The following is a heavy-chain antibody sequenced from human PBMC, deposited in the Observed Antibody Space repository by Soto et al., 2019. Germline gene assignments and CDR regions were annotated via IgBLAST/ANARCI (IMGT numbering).Heavy chain of an antibody. Sequence: GESLKISCKGSGYSFTSYWISWVRQMPGKGLEWMGRIDPSDSYTNYSPSFQGHVTISADKSISTAYLQWSSLKASDTARYYCARPSEYDFWSGRTPGSSGTDVWGQGTTVTVFS. V-gene: IGHV5-10-1*01. CDR2: IDPSDSYT. CDR1: GYSFTSYW. J-gene: IGHJ6*02. D-gene: IGHD3-3*01. CDR3: ARPSEYDFWSGRTPGSSGTDV.